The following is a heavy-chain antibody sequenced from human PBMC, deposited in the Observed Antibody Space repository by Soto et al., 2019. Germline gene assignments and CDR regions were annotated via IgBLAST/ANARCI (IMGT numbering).Heavy chain of an antibody. V-gene: IGHV3-23*01. CDR3: AHPRGYGVFDAYDI. J-gene: IGHJ3*02. CDR2: INNDVSGGET. D-gene: IGHD1-1*01. CDR1: VFTLSTYV. Sequence: VGSLRLSCTSSVFTLSTYVMSWVRQSPGKGLEWVSAINNDVSGGETYYTDSVRGRFTISRDNSINTLYLQMNSLRTEDTAVYYCAHPRGYGVFDAYDIWGQGAMVTVSS.